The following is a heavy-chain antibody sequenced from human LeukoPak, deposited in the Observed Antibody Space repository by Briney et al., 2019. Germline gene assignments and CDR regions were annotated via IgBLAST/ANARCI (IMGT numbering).Heavy chain of an antibody. J-gene: IGHJ4*02. V-gene: IGHV3-48*01. D-gene: IGHD6-13*01. CDR1: GFTFSGNS. CDR3: TTSRHSSSWYYNDY. CDR2: ISASSTII. Sequence: GGSLRLSCVGSGFTFSGNSMNWVRQAPGRGLEWVSHISASSTIIHYADSVKGRVTISRDNAKDSVFLQMNRLRVEDTAVYYCTTSRHSSSWYYNDYWGQGILVTVS.